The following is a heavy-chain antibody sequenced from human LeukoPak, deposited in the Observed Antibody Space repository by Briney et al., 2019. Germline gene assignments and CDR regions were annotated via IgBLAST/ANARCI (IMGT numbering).Heavy chain of an antibody. Sequence: GESLKISCKVSGYSFTSQWIGWVRQMPGKGLEWMGIIYPGDSDTRYSPTFRGQVTMSADKSITTAYLQWDNLRASDSAIYYCARDKSESQGVFDFWGQGTLVTVSS. CDR3: ARDKSESQGVFDF. CDR2: IYPGDSDT. CDR1: GYSFTSQW. J-gene: IGHJ4*02. V-gene: IGHV5-51*01. D-gene: IGHD3-16*01.